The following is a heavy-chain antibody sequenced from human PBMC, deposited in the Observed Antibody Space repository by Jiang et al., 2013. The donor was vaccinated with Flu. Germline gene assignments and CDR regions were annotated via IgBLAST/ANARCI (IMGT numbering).Heavy chain of an antibody. D-gene: IGHD3-22*01. V-gene: IGHV4-59*01. J-gene: IGHJ2*01. Sequence: GLVKPSETLSLTCTVSGGSISSYYWSWIRQPPGKGLEWIGYIYYSGSTNXNPSLKSRVTISVDTSKNQFSLKLSSVTAADTAVYYCARVEGGYYDSSGYYSPRYFDLWGRGTLVTVSS. CDR2: IYYSGST. CDR3: ARVEGGYYDSSGYYSPRYFDL. CDR1: GGSISSYY.